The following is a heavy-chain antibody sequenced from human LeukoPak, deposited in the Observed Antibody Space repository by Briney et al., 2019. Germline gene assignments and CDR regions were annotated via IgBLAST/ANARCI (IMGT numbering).Heavy chain of an antibody. CDR1: GFTFSSYA. CDR2: FRSSGGST. V-gene: IGHV3-23*01. CDR3: ARDSGMDV. Sequence: GGSLRLSCAASGFTFSSYATTWVRQAPGKGLEWVSTFRSSGGSTYYADSVKGRFTISRDNSKNTLYLQMNSLRAEDTAVYYCARDSGMDVWGQGTTVTVSS. J-gene: IGHJ6*02.